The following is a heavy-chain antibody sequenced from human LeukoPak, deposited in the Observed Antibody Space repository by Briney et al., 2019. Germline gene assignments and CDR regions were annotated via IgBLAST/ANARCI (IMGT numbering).Heavy chain of an antibody. J-gene: IGHJ3*02. Sequence: GGSLRLSCAASGFTFNNYAMTWVRQAPGKGLEWVSAIDVSGDSTYYADSVKGRFTISRDNFNNTLYLQMTSLRAEDTAVYYCAKGIGRGVNDAYDMWGQGTMVTVSS. CDR3: AKGIGRGVNDAYDM. D-gene: IGHD2-21*01. V-gene: IGHV3-23*01. CDR1: GFTFNNYA. CDR2: IDVSGDST.